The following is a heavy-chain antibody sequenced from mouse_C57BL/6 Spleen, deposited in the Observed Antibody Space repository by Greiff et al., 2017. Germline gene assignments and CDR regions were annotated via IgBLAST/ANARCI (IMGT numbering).Heavy chain of an antibody. CDR1: GFTFSDYG. CDR2: ISSGSSTI. CDR3: ARDYYGSSYGYFDV. D-gene: IGHD1-1*01. V-gene: IGHV5-17*01. J-gene: IGHJ1*03. Sequence: EVKLMESGGGLVKPGGSLKLSCAASGFTFSDYGMHWVRQAPEKGLEWVAYISSGSSTIYYADTVKGRFTISRANAKNTLFLQMTSLRSEDTAMYYCARDYYGSSYGYFDVWGTGTTVTVSS.